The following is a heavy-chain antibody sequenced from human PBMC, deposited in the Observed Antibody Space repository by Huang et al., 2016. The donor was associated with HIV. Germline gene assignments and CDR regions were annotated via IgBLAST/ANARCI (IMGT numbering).Heavy chain of an antibody. V-gene: IGHV3-23*01. CDR2: IGGSGVST. CDR3: AKEARAITSALNWFDS. CDR1: GFTFDNFA. J-gene: IGHJ5*01. Sequence: EVHLLELGGGSVQPGGSLRLSCAASGFTFDNFAMNWVRQAPGKGPEWVSGIGGSGVSTHYADSVKGRFTISRDTSKNTVFLQRNSLRAEDTAVYYCAKEARAITSALNWFDSWGPGILVTVSS. D-gene: IGHD6-6*01.